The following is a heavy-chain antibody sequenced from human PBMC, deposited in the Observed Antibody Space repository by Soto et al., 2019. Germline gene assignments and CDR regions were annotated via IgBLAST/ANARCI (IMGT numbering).Heavy chain of an antibody. D-gene: IGHD3-22*01. J-gene: IGHJ4*02. CDR1: GFTFSNAW. CDR3: TTEDLIVVVITKLPASAFDY. Sequence: GGSLRLSCAASGFTFSNAWMNWVRQAPGKGLEWVGRIKSKTDGGTTDYAAPVKGRFTISRDDSKNTLYLQMNSLKTEDTAVYYCTTEDLIVVVITKLPASAFDYWGQGTLVTVSS. V-gene: IGHV3-15*07. CDR2: IKSKTDGGTT.